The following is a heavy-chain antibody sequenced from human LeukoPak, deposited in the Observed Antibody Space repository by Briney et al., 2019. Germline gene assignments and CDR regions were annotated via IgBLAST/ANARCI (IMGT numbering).Heavy chain of an antibody. D-gene: IGHD5-12*01. Sequence: SETLSLTCTVSGGSISGHYWSCVRQPPGKGLEWIGYIDYSGSTNYNPSLKSRVTISVDTSKNQFSLKLNSVTAADTAVYYCARFGYSGYDGIDYWGQGTLVTVSP. J-gene: IGHJ4*02. V-gene: IGHV4-59*11. CDR1: GGSISGHY. CDR3: ARFGYSGYDGIDY. CDR2: IDYSGST.